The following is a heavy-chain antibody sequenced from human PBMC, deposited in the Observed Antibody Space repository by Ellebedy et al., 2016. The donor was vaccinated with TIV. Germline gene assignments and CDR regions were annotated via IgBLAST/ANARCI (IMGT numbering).Heavy chain of an antibody. CDR1: GGSFSSQY. CDR2: IYYGGSA. CDR3: ARLSVGVHAFDI. D-gene: IGHD1-26*01. Sequence: SETLSLTCTVSGGSFSSQYCSWIRQTPGKGLEWIGYIYYGGSANYNPSLKSRVTISGDTSKNQFSLKLTSVTAADTAMYYCARLSVGVHAFDIWGQGTMVTVSS. V-gene: IGHV4-59*11. J-gene: IGHJ3*02.